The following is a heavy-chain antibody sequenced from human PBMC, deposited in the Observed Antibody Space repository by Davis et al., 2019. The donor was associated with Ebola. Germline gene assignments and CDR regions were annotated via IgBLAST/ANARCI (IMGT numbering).Heavy chain of an antibody. CDR3: ASGLRGYYYYYGMDV. CDR1: GFTFSSYA. J-gene: IGHJ6*02. D-gene: IGHD6-25*01. Sequence: PGGSLRLSCAASGFTFSSYAMSWVRQAPGKGLEWVSAISGSGGSTYYADSVKGRFTISRDNAKNSLYLQMNSLRAEDTAVYYCASGLRGYYYYYGMDVWGQGTTVTVSS. V-gene: IGHV3-23*01. CDR2: ISGSGGST.